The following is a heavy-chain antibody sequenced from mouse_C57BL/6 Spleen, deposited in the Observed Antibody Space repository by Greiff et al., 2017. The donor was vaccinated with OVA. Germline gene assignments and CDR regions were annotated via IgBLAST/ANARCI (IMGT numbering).Heavy chain of an antibody. D-gene: IGHD2-3*01. CDR1: GFNIKDYY. CDR3: TTPLIGYSFAY. V-gene: IGHV14-1*01. CDR2: IDPEDGDT. Sequence: EVQLQESGAELVRPGASVKLSCTASGFNIKDYYMHWVKQRPEQGLEWIGRIDPEDGDTEYASKFQGKATMTADTSSNTAYLQLSSLTSEDTAVYYCTTPLIGYSFAYWGQGTLVTVSA. J-gene: IGHJ3*01.